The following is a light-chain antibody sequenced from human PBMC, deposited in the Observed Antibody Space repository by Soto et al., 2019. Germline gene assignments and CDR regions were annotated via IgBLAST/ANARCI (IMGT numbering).Light chain of an antibody. CDR3: NSYAGSHMV. V-gene: IGLV2-8*01. Sequence: QSALTQPPSASGSPGQSVTISCTGTSSDVGGYNYVSWYQQHPGKAPKLMIYEVSKRPSGVPDRFSGSKSGNTASLTVSGHQAEDEAYYYCNSYAGSHMVFGIGTKLTVL. CDR1: SSDVGGYNY. J-gene: IGLJ2*01. CDR2: EVS.